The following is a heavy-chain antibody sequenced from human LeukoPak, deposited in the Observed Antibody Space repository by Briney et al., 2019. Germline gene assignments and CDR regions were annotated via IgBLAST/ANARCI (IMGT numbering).Heavy chain of an antibody. CDR2: TYYSGST. V-gene: IGHV4-59*01. J-gene: IGHJ4*02. CDR1: GGSISSYY. Sequence: SETLSLTCTVSGGSISSYYWSWIRQPPGKGLEWSGYTYYSGSTNYNPSLKSRVTISVDTSKNQFSLKVSSVTAADPAVYYCASVDRVATISYWGQGTLVTVSS. CDR3: ASVDRVATISY. D-gene: IGHD5-12*01.